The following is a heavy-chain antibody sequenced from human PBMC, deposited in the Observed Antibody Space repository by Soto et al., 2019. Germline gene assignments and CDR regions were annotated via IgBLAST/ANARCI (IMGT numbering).Heavy chain of an antibody. CDR2: IYYSGST. CDR1: GGSISSYY. CDR3: ARGRAEDYDFLTASYTYSFDC. V-gene: IGHV4-59*01. Sequence: PSETLSLTCTVSGGSISSYYWTWIRQPPGKGLEWIGHIYYSGSTNYKPSLKSRVTISVDTSKNQFSLKLSSVTAADTAVYYCARGRAEDYDFLTASYTYSFDCWGQGTLVTVS. D-gene: IGHD3-9*01. J-gene: IGHJ4*02.